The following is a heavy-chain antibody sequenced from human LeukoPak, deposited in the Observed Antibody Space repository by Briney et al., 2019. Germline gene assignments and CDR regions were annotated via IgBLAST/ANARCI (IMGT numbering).Heavy chain of an antibody. Sequence: VGSLRLSCAASGFTFSSYWMSWVRQAPGTGLERVANIKQDGSEKYYVDSVKGRFTISRDNAKNSLYLQMNSLRAEDTAVYYCARLTVTTIFRSVIRLFDYWGQGTLVTVSS. CDR3: ARLTVTTIFRSVIRLFDY. V-gene: IGHV3-7*01. D-gene: IGHD3-3*01. CDR2: IKQDGSEK. J-gene: IGHJ4*02. CDR1: GFTFSSYW.